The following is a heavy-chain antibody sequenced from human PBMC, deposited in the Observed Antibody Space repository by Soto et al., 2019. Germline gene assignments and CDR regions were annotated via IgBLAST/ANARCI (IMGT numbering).Heavy chain of an antibody. D-gene: IGHD1-20*01. J-gene: IGHJ4*02. Sequence: QVRLQESGPGLVKPSGTLSLNCKVSGDSISSSEWWSWVRQPPGKGLEWIAEIHHSGPTNYNPSLQSRVTITVDKSKNQISLRLSTVTAADTAVYYCARGGITAVRNYYFDHWGQGTLVTVSS. V-gene: IGHV4-4*02. CDR3: ARGGITAVRNYYFDH. CDR1: GDSISSSEW. CDR2: IHHSGPT.